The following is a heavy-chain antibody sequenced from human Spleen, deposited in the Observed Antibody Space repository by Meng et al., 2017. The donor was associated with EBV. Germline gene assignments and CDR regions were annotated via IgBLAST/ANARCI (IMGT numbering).Heavy chain of an antibody. V-gene: IGHV1-69*01. J-gene: IGHJ4*02. CDR1: GGTFRSDA. CDR2: LIPMSDAP. CDR3: ASESGRGFTPDY. Sequence: QGQLVQSGAEVKKPGSSVKVSCKTSGGTFRSDAVSSVRQAPGQGLEWMGGLIPMSDAPYYAQKFQDRVTITADESTSTHYMDLSGLRSEDTAVYYCASESGRGFTPDYWGQGTLVTVSS. D-gene: IGHD3-10*01.